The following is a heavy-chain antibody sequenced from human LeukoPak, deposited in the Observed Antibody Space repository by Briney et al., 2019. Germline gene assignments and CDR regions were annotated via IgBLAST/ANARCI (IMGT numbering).Heavy chain of an antibody. CDR1: GGSISSSSYY. CDR3: ARGGRYFDGYHAFDI. V-gene: IGHV4-39*07. CDR2: IYYSGST. D-gene: IGHD3-9*01. Sequence: PSETLSLTCTVSGGSISSSSYYWGWIRQPPGKGLEWIGSIYYSGSTYYNPSLKSRVTMSVDTSKNQFSLKLSSVTAADTAVYYCARGGRYFDGYHAFDIWGQGTMVTVSS. J-gene: IGHJ3*02.